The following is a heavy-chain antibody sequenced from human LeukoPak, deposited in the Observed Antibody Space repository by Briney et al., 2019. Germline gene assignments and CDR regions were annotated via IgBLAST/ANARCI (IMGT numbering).Heavy chain of an antibody. V-gene: IGHV3-23*01. CDR3: AKGVDSSGWYAGYYYGMDV. D-gene: IGHD6-19*01. J-gene: IGHJ6*02. Sequence: GGSLRLSCAAPGFTFSSYAMSWVRQAPGKGLEWVSAISGSGGSTYYADSVKGRFTISRDNSKNTLYLQMNSLRAEDTAVYYCAKGVDSSGWYAGYYYGMDVWGQGTTVTVSS. CDR2: ISGSGGST. CDR1: GFTFSSYA.